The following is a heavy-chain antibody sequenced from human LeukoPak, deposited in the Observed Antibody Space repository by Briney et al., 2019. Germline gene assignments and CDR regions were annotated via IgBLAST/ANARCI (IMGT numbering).Heavy chain of an antibody. D-gene: IGHD5-24*01. Sequence: GASVKVSCKASGYTFTSYDISWVRQAPGQGLEWMGRIIPILGIANYAQKFQGRVTITADKSTSTAYMELSSLRSEDTAVYYCARSSRDGYNFDYWGQGTLVTVSS. CDR1: GYTFTSYD. CDR2: IIPILGIA. V-gene: IGHV1-69*04. J-gene: IGHJ4*02. CDR3: ARSSRDGYNFDY.